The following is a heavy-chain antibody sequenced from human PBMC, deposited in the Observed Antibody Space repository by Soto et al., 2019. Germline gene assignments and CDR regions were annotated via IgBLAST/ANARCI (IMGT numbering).Heavy chain of an antibody. J-gene: IGHJ6*02. D-gene: IGHD6-19*01. CDR2: IVPIVDTS. CDR1: GGTFSSYA. CDR3: ARVEAVAGLYNYHGLDV. V-gene: IGHV1-69*13. Sequence: SVKVSCKTSGGTFSSYAISWVRQAPGQGLEWMGGIVPIVDTSTYAQKFQGRVTITADESTSTAYMELSSLRSDDTAIYYCARVEAVAGLYNYHGLDVWGQGTAVTVSS.